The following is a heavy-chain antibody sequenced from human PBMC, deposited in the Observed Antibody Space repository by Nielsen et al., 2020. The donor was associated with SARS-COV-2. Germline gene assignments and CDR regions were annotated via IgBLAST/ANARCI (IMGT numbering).Heavy chain of an antibody. V-gene: IGHV3-9*01. Sequence: SLKISCAASGFTFDDYAMHWFRQAPGKGLEWVSGISWNSCSIVYADSVKGRFTISRDNAKNSLYLQINSLRAEDTALYYCAKWGYSSSWDTHYGMDVWGQGTTVTVSS. CDR1: GFTFDDYA. D-gene: IGHD6-13*01. CDR2: ISWNSCSI. CDR3: AKWGYSSSWDTHYGMDV. J-gene: IGHJ6*02.